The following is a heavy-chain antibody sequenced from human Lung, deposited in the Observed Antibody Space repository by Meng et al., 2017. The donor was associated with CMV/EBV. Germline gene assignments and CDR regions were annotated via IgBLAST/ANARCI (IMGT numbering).Heavy chain of an antibody. CDR3: ARDQGSYEQLAPDYYYGMDV. V-gene: IGHV3-21*01. CDR2: ITSASRYI. D-gene: IGHD1-1*01. Sequence: SXAASGFTFGFYSLNWVRQAPGKGLEWVASITSASRYIFYADSVRGRFTVSRDNAKNSIYLQMNSLRAEDTAVYDCARDQGSYEQLAPDYYYGMDVWXRGTXVTVSS. CDR1: GFTFGFYS. J-gene: IGHJ6*04.